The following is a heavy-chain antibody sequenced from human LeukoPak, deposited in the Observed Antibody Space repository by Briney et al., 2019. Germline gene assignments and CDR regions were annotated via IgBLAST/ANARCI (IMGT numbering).Heavy chain of an antibody. D-gene: IGHD4-23*01. CDR2: IWNDGSHP. Sequence: GTPLRLSCAASGFMFSDYGMHWVRQGPGKGLEWTASIWNDGSHPYYADSVNGRITISRDNSKNTLYLQMNSLRAEDTAVYYCARGSRLTTMVTPVAYWGQGTLVTVSS. J-gene: IGHJ4*02. CDR3: ARGSRLTTMVTPVAY. V-gene: IGHV3-33*01. CDR1: GFMFSDYG.